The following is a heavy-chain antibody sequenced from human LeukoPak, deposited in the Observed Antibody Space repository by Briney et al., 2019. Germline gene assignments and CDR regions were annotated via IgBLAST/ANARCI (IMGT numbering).Heavy chain of an antibody. CDR2: TSGTEDST. V-gene: IGHV3-23*01. CDR3: AKDLKPDSSGYYSAPDAFDI. CDR1: GATLHSFA. J-gene: IGHJ3*02. Sequence: GGSLRLSCAASGATLHSFAMSWVRQAPGKGLEWLAVTSGTEDSTHYADSVRGRFIISTDSSKKSLYLQMNSLRAEDTAVYYCAKDLKPDSSGYYSAPDAFDIWGQGTMVTVSS. D-gene: IGHD3-22*01.